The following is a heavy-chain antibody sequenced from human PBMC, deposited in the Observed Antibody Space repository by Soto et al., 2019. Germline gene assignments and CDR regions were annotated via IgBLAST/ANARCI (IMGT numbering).Heavy chain of an antibody. CDR2: ISAYNGNT. D-gene: IGHD3-3*01. Sequence: ASVKVSCKASGYTFTSYGISWVRQAPGQGLEWMGWISAYNGNTNYAQKLQGRVTMTTDTSTSTAYMELSSLRSEDTAVYYCATALRFLEWHPYFDYWGQGTLVTVSS. CDR1: GYTFTSYG. J-gene: IGHJ4*02. V-gene: IGHV1-18*01. CDR3: ATALRFLEWHPYFDY.